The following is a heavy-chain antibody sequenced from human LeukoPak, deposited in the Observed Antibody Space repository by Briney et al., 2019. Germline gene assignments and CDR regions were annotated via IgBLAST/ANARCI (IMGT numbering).Heavy chain of an antibody. CDR2: ITGSGAST. D-gene: IGHD2-2*01. CDR1: GFTFSSYA. CDR3: AKGFRGTRTDAFDI. Sequence: GGSLRLSCAASGFTFSSYAMSWVRQAPGRGLEWVSTITGSGASTYFADSVKGRFTISRDNSKNTLYLQMNSLRAEDTAVYYCAKGFRGTRTDAFDIWGQGTMVTVSS. J-gene: IGHJ3*02. V-gene: IGHV3-23*01.